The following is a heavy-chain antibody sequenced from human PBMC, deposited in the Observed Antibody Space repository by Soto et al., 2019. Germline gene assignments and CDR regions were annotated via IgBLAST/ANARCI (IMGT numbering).Heavy chain of an antibody. V-gene: IGHV1-69*12. CDR3: ASDKDQPQLGGNYYYILDV. D-gene: IGHD2-2*01. CDR1: GGTFSNSA. CDR2: IMPVFRTP. Sequence: QVQLEQSGAEVKKPGSSVKVSCKASGGTFSNSAISWVRQAPGQGLEWMGGIMPVFRTPDYAQKFQGRVTITADESTSTAYMELSGLRSDDTAVYFCASDKDQPQLGGNYYYILDVWGQGTTVTVSS. J-gene: IGHJ6*02.